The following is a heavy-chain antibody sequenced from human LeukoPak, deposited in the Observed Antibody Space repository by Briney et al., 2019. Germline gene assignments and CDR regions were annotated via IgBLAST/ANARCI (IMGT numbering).Heavy chain of an antibody. D-gene: IGHD6-13*01. CDR2: IYYSGST. CDR3: ARFKIAAGYFDY. CDR1: GGSISSSSYY. J-gene: IGHJ4*02. V-gene: IGHV4-39*07. Sequence: SETLSLTCTVSGGSISSSSYYWGWIRQPPGQGLEWVVSIYYSGSTYYNPSLKSRVTISVDTSKNQFSLKLSSVTAADTAVYYCARFKIAAGYFDYWGQGTLVTVSS.